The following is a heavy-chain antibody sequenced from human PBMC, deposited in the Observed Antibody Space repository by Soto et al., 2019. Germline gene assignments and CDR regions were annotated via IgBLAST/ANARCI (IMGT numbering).Heavy chain of an antibody. J-gene: IGHJ6*02. CDR2: INAGNGNT. Sequence: ASVKVSCKASGYTFTSYAMHCVRQAPGQRLEWMGCINAGNGNTKYSQKFQGRVTITRDTSASTAYMELSSLRSEDTAVYYCARDLPLDCSGGSCYPAGDYYYGMDVWGQGTTVTVSS. D-gene: IGHD2-15*01. V-gene: IGHV1-3*01. CDR1: GYTFTSYA. CDR3: ARDLPLDCSGGSCYPAGDYYYGMDV.